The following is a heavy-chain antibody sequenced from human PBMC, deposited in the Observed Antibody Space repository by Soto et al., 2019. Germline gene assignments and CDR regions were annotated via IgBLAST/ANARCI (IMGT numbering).Heavy chain of an antibody. CDR3: ARGLAAAGNWFDP. D-gene: IGHD6-13*01. V-gene: IGHV4-30-2*01. CDR2: IYHSGST. J-gene: IGHJ5*02. Sequence: PSETLSLTCAVSGGSISGDGYSWSWIRQPPGKAPEWIGYIYHSGSTFYNPSLQSRVTMSVDKSRNQFSLKLSSVTAADTAVYYCARGLAAAGNWFDPWGQGTLVTVSS. CDR1: GGSISGDGYS.